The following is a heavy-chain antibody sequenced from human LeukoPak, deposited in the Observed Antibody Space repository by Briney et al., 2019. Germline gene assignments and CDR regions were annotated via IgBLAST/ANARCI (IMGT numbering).Heavy chain of an antibody. CDR3: ARLESGYYPDY. V-gene: IGHV4-39*01. CDR1: GVSISSSNSY. Sequence: SETLSLTCTVSGVSISSSNSYWGWIRQPPGKGLEWIGSIYYSGNTYYNASLKSQVSISIDTSKNQFSLRLTSVTAADTAVYYCARLESGYYPDYWGQGTLVTVSS. D-gene: IGHD3-22*01. J-gene: IGHJ4*02. CDR2: IYYSGNT.